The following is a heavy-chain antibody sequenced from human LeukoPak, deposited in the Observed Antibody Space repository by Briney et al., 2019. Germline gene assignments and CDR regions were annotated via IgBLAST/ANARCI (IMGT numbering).Heavy chain of an antibody. Sequence: GASVKVSCKPSGYTFTSYGVSWVRQAPGQGLEWMGWVSGSNGNTNNAQKVQGRVTMTTDTSTSTAYMELRSLRSDDTAVYYCARYPLSYSSNWHYYFDYWGQGTLLTVSS. V-gene: IGHV1-18*01. J-gene: IGHJ4*02. CDR2: VSGSNGNT. D-gene: IGHD6-13*01. CDR3: ARYPLSYSSNWHYYFDY. CDR1: GYTFTSYG.